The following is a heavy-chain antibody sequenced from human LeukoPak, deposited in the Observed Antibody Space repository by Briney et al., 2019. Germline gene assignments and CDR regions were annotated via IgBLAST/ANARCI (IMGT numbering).Heavy chain of an antibody. CDR2: IYPGDSDT. Sequence: GESLKISCKVSGYSFTTYWIGWVRQMPGKGLEWMGIIYPGDSDTRCSPSFQGQVTISADKSINTAYLQWSSLKASDTAIYYCARLSSRGYEISWWFDPWGQGTLVTVSS. CDR1: GYSFTTYW. V-gene: IGHV5-51*01. CDR3: ARLSSRGYEISWWFDP. D-gene: IGHD5-12*01. J-gene: IGHJ5*02.